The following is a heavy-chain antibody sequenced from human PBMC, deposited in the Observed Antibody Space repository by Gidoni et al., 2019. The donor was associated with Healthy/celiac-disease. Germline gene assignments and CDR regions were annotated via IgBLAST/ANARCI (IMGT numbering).Heavy chain of an antibody. CDR2: ISSSSSYI. J-gene: IGHJ4*02. Sequence: EVQLVESGGGVVKPGGSLRLSCAASGFTFSRYSMNWVRQAPGKGLEWVSSISSSSSYIYYADSVKGRFTISRDNAKNSLYLQMNSLRAEDTAVYYCARVGAGAAGSHWGQGTLVTVSS. V-gene: IGHV3-21*01. D-gene: IGHD6-13*01. CDR1: GFTFSRYS. CDR3: ARVGAGAAGSH.